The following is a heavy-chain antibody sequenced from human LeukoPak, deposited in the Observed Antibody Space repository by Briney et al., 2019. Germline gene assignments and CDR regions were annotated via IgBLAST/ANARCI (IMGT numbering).Heavy chain of an antibody. CDR2: IYYSGST. CDR1: GGSISSSSYY. CDR3: ARGSTVVAATRYYYYMDV. Sequence: SETLSLTCTVSGGSISSSSYYWGWIRQPPGKGLEWIGSIYYSGSTYYNPSLKSRVTISVDTSKNQFSLKLSSVTAADTAVYYCARGSTVVAATRYYYYMDVWGKGTTVTVSS. J-gene: IGHJ6*03. V-gene: IGHV4-39*07. D-gene: IGHD2-15*01.